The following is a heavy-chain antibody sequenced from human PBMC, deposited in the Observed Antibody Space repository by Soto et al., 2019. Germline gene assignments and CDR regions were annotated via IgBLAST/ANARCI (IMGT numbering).Heavy chain of an antibody. Sequence: EVQLLESGGGLVQPGGSLRLSCAASGFTFSSYAMSWVREAPGTGLEWVSAISGSGGSTYYADSVKGRLTISRDNSKNTLYLQMNSLRAEDTAVYYCPKCFPRAFDIWGQGTMVTVSS. V-gene: IGHV3-23*01. CDR2: ISGSGGST. CDR3: PKCFPRAFDI. CDR1: GFTFSSYA. J-gene: IGHJ3*02.